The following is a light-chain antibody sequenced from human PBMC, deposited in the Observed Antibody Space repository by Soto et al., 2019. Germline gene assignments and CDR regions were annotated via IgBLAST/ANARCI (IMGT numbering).Light chain of an antibody. Sequence: DIQMTQSPSSLPASVGDRLTITCRASRDISNSLGWYQQTPGKAPKLLLRAASCLHGGVPSRFSGGGAGTDFTLTISSLQPEDFATYYCQQTNAFPTTFGGGTKVDIK. CDR2: AAS. CDR3: QQTNAFPTT. V-gene: IGKV1-12*01. J-gene: IGKJ4*01. CDR1: RDISNS.